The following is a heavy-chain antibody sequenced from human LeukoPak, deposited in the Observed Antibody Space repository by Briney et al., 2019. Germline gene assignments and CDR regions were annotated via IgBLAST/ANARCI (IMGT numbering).Heavy chain of an antibody. Sequence: SETLSLTCTVSGGSISSDSYYWAWIRQPPGKGLEWIASIYYSGSTYYNPSPKSRVTISVDTSRNQFSLKLSSVTAADTAVHYCASLAVAGLSEGYWGQGTLVIVSS. J-gene: IGHJ4*02. CDR2: IYYSGST. D-gene: IGHD6-19*01. V-gene: IGHV4-39*01. CDR1: GGSISSDSYY. CDR3: ASLAVAGLSEGY.